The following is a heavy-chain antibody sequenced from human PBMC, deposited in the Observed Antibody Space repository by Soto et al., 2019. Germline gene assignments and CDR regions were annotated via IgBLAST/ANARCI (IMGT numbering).Heavy chain of an antibody. Sequence: GGSLRLSCAASGFTFSSYAMSWVRQAPGKGLEWVSAISGSGGSTYYADSVKGRFTISRDNSKNTLYLQMNSLRAEDTAVYYCAKDRKIVVVVAADYYYYYYMDVWGKGTTVTVSS. V-gene: IGHV3-23*01. CDR3: AKDRKIVVVVAADYYYYYYMDV. D-gene: IGHD2-15*01. CDR2: ISGSGGST. J-gene: IGHJ6*03. CDR1: GFTFSSYA.